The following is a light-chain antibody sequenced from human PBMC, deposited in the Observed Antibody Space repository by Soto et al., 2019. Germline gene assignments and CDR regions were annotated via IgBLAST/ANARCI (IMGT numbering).Light chain of an antibody. V-gene: IGKV3-20*01. CDR1: QTVRNNY. CDR3: QQVSIYLLT. J-gene: IGKJ4*01. CDR2: DAS. Sequence: EVVLSQSPGTLSLSKRERATLSCRASQTVRNNYLAWYQQKPGQAPRLLIYDASSRATGIPDRFSGGGSGTDFTLTISRLEPEDFAVYYCQQVSIYLLTFCGGT.